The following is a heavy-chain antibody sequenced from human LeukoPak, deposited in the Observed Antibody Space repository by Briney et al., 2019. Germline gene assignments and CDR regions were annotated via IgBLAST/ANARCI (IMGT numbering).Heavy chain of an antibody. J-gene: IGHJ4*02. V-gene: IGHV4-34*01. CDR1: GGSFSGYY. CDR3: ARGVSTYYYDSSGYLGY. D-gene: IGHD3-22*01. Sequence: SETLSLTCAVYGGSFSGYYWSWIRQPPGKELEWIGEINHSGSTNYNPSLKSRVTISVDTSKNQFSLKLSSVTAADTAVYYCARGVSTYYYDSSGYLGYWGQGTLVTVSS. CDR2: INHSGST.